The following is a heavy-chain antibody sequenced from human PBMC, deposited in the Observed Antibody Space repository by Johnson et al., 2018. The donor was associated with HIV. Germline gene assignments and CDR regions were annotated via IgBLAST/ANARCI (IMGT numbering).Heavy chain of an antibody. V-gene: IGHV3-30*04. CDR2: ISYDGSNK. D-gene: IGHD6-13*01. CDR1: GFTFSSYA. CDR3: ARAGKWSGSWYGADAFDI. J-gene: IGHJ3*02. Sequence: QVQLVESGGGVVQPGRSLRLSCAASGFTFSSYAMHWVRQAPGKGLEWVAVISYDGSNKYYADSVKGRFTISRDNSKNTLYLQMNSLRAGDTAVYYCARAGKWSGSWYGADAFDIWGQGTMVTVSS.